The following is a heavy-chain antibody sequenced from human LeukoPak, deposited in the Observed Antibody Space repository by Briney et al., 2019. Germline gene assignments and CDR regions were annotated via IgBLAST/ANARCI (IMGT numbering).Heavy chain of an antibody. Sequence: ASVKVSCKASGYTFTDYYLHWVRQAPGQGLEWVGWIHPNSGATHYAQKFQGRLTTTRDTSISTACMELTRLGSDDTAVYYCARDMGRYSGYDYDYWGQGTLVTASS. J-gene: IGHJ4*02. CDR2: IHPNSGAT. V-gene: IGHV1-2*02. CDR3: ARDMGRYSGYDYDY. CDR1: GYTFTDYY. D-gene: IGHD5-12*01.